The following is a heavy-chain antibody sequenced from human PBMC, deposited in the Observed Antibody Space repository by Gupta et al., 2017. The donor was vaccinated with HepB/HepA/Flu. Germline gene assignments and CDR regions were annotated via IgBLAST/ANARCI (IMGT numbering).Heavy chain of an antibody. CDR3: ARDWSMMDSYSDH. D-gene: IGHD3-22*01. CDR2: IWYDGSEK. V-gene: IGHV3-33*01. CDR1: GFTFSNNG. Sequence: VQLVESGGGVVQPGRSLRLSCPASGFTFSNNGMHWVRQAPGKGLEWVAVIWYDGSEKYYADSVKGRFTISRDNSKNTLYLQMNSLRAEDTALYYCARDWSMMDSYSDHWGQGTLVTVSS. J-gene: IGHJ4*02.